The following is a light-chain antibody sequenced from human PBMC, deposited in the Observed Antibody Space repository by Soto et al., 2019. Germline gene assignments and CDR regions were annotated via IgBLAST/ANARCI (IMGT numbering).Light chain of an antibody. J-gene: IGKJ4*01. CDR3: QQRSNWPLT. CDR2: DAS. Sequence: EVLLTQSPATLSVSPGESVTLSCRASQSINTFIAWYQQKPGQAPRLLIYDASSRAAGVHARFSGRGSGTYFTLTINGLEPEDFAVYHCQQRSNWPLTFGGGTRVE. V-gene: IGKV3-11*01. CDR1: QSINTF.